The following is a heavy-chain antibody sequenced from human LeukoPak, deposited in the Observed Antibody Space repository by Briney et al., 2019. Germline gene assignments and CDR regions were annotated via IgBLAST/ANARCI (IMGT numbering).Heavy chain of an antibody. CDR1: GGSFSGYY. CDR2: INHSGST. CDR3: ARDHLGSFDP. J-gene: IGHJ5*02. V-gene: IGHV4-34*01. Sequence: SETLSLTCAVYGGSFSGYYWSWIRQPPGKGLEWIGEINHSGSTNYNPSLKSRVTISVDTSKNQFSLKLSSVTAADTAVYYCARDHLGSFDPWGQGTLVTVSS.